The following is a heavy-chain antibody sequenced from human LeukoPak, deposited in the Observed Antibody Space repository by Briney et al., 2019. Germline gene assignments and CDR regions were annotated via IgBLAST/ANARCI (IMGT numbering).Heavy chain of an antibody. CDR3: ARDCSGGSCYGAFDI. J-gene: IGHJ3*02. CDR1: GASIRSGDYY. CDR2: IYDSGNT. V-gene: IGHV4-30-4*01. D-gene: IGHD2-15*01. Sequence: SQTLSLTCTVSGASIRSGDYYWSWIRQPPGKGLEWIGYIYDSGNTYYNPSLKSRITISVDTSENRFSLKLSSVTATDTAVYYCARDCSGGSCYGAFDIWGQGTMVTVSS.